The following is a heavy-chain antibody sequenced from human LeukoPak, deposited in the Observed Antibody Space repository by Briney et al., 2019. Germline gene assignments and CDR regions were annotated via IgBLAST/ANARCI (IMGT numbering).Heavy chain of an antibody. CDR3: ATAQPYNWNYGDY. D-gene: IGHD1-7*01. Sequence: GGSLRLSCAASGFTFSSYGMSWVRQAPGKGLEWVSAIGGRDGSTYYADSVKGRFTISRDNSKNTLYLQMNSLRAEDTAVYYCATAQPYNWNYGDYWGQGTLVTVSS. CDR1: GFTFSSYG. CDR2: IGGRDGST. J-gene: IGHJ4*02. V-gene: IGHV3-23*01.